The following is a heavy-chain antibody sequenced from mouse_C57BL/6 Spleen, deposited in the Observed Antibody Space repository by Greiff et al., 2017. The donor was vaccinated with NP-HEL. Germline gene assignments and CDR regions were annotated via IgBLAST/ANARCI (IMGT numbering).Heavy chain of an antibody. V-gene: IGHV1-69*01. J-gene: IGHJ2*01. D-gene: IGHD1-1*01. CDR3: AISRITTVGPLFDY. CDR1: GYTFTSYW. CDR2: IDPSDSYT. Sequence: QVQLQQSGAELVMPGASVKLSCKASGYTFTSYWMHWVKQRPGQGLEWIGEIDPSDSYTNYNQKFKGKSTLTVDKSSSTAYMQLSSLTSEDSAVYYCAISRITTVGPLFDYWGQGTTLTVSS.